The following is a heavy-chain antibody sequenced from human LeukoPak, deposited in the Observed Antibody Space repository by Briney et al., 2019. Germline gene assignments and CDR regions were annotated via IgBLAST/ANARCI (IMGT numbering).Heavy chain of an antibody. J-gene: IGHJ6*02. CDR2: IIPIFGTA. Sequence: GASVKVSCKASGGTFSSYAISWVRQAPEQGLEWMGGIIPIFGTANYAQKFQGRVTITADESTSTAYMELSSLRSEDTAVYYCASRLSNYYYYGMDVWGQGTTVTVSS. V-gene: IGHV1-69*01. CDR1: GGTFSSYA. CDR3: ASRLSNYYYYGMDV.